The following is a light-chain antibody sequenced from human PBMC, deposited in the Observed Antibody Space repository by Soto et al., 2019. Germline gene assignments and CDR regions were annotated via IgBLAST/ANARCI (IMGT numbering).Light chain of an antibody. CDR1: SSDVGGYNS. Sequence: QSVLTQPPSASGSPGQSVTISCTGTSSDVGGYNSVSWYQQHPGKAPKLMIYEVSKRPSGVPDRFSGSKSGNTASLTVSGLQAEDEADYYCSSYAGSNNHVVFGGGTQLTVL. J-gene: IGLJ2*01. CDR3: SSYAGSNNHVV. CDR2: EVS. V-gene: IGLV2-8*01.